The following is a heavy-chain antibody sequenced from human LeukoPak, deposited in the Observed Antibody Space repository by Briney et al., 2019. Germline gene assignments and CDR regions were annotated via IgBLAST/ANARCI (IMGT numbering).Heavy chain of an antibody. CDR2: INPNSGGT. CDR1: GYTFTGYY. V-gene: IGHV1-2*02. J-gene: IGHJ3*02. D-gene: IGHD1-26*01. CDR3: ARTVGIVGAAAAFDI. Sequence: GASVKVSCKASGYTFTGYYMHWVRQAPGQRLEWMGWINPNSGGTNYAQKFQGRVTMTRDTSISTAYMELSRLRSDDTAVYYCARTVGIVGAAAAFDIWGQGTMVTVSS.